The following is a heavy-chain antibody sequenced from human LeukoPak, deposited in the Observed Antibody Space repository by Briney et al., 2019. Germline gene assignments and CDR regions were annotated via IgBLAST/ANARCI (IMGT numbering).Heavy chain of an antibody. CDR1: GGSISSYY. CDR3: ASGGPYCGGDCYPN. V-gene: IGHV4-59*01. D-gene: IGHD2-21*02. Sequence: SETLSLTCTVSGGSISSYYWSWIRQPPGKGLEWIGYIYYSGSTNYNPSLKSRVTISVDTSKNQFSLKLSSVTAANTAVYYCASGGPYCGGDCYPNWGQGTLVTVSS. J-gene: IGHJ1*01. CDR2: IYYSGST.